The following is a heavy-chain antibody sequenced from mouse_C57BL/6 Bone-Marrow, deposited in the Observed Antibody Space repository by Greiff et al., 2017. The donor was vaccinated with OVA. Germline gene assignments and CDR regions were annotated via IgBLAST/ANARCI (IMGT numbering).Heavy chain of an antibody. J-gene: IGHJ3*01. V-gene: IGHV1-81*01. CDR3: ARERDYYGSRAWFAY. D-gene: IGHD1-1*01. CDR2: IYPRSGNT. CDR1: GYTFTSYG. Sequence: LVESGAELARPGASVKLSCKASGYTFTSYGISWVKQRTGQGLEWIGEIYPRSGNTYYNEKFKGKATLTADKSSSTAYMELRSLTSEDSAVYFWARERDYYGSRAWFAYWGQGTLVTVSA.